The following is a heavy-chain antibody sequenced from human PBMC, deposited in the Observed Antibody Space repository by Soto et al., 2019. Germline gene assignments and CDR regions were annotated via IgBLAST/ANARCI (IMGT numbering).Heavy chain of an antibody. D-gene: IGHD6-19*01. Sequence: SETLSLTCTVSGGSISNFYWSWIRQPPGKGLEWIGYIYYTGTSNYNPSLNSRVTISIDTSKNQFSLKLSSVTAADTAVYYCARGQGIAVAGTGYLAFDFWGQGTLVTAPQ. J-gene: IGHJ4*02. CDR1: GGSISNFY. V-gene: IGHV4-59*01. CDR3: ARGQGIAVAGTGYLAFDF. CDR2: IYYTGTS.